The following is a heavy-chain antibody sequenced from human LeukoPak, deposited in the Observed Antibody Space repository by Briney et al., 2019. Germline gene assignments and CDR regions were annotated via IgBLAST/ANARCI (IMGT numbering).Heavy chain of an antibody. Sequence: GGSLRLSCAASGFTFSTYAMSWVRQAPGKGLEWVSTISGSGGNTYYADSVKGRFTISRDNSKDTLYLQMNSLRAEDTAVYYCAKGRGAGWFDPWGQGTLVTVSS. V-gene: IGHV3-23*01. J-gene: IGHJ5*02. CDR3: AKGRGAGWFDP. CDR1: GFTFSTYA. D-gene: IGHD5-12*01. CDR2: ISGSGGNT.